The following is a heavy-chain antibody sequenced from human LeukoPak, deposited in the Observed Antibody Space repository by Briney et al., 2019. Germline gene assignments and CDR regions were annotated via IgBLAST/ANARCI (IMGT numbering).Heavy chain of an antibody. Sequence: SETLSLTCTVSGGSISSGSYYWSWIRQPAGKGLEWIGRIYTSGSTNYNPSLKSRVTISVDTSKNQFSLKLSSVTAADTAVYYCARDLVATGFDYWGQGTLATVSS. CDR3: ARDLVATGFDY. CDR2: IYTSGST. CDR1: GGSISSGSYY. D-gene: IGHD5-12*01. V-gene: IGHV4-61*02. J-gene: IGHJ4*02.